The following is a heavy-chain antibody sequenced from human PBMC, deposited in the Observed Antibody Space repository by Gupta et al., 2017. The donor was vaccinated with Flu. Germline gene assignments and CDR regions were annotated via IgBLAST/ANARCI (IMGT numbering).Heavy chain of an antibody. CDR1: GVTFRDYA. D-gene: IGHD2-15*01. CDR2: IIPVFGPT. V-gene: IGHV1-69*01. CDR3: ARKGGGHCSGGTCYSFDY. J-gene: IGHJ4*02. Sequence: QVQLVQSGAEVKKPGSSVKVSCQASGVTFRDYAINWVRRAPGQGLEWMGGIIPVFGPTKYAQKFQGRVTITADESTNTAYLELSSLRSEDPAVYYCARKGGGHCSGGTCYSFDYWGQGTLVTVSS.